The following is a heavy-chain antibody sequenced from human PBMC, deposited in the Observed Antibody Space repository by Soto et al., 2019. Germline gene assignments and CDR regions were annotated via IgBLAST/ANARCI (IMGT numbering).Heavy chain of an antibody. V-gene: IGHV3-72*01. CDR3: ARVVIVATSNYLAY. J-gene: IGHJ4*02. Sequence: EVQLVESGGGLVQPGGSLRLSCAASGFTFSDHYMDWVRQPPGKGLEWVGRIRKKANSYTTEYAASVKGRFSISRDDSKHSPYLQMISLKTEDTAVDYCARVVIVATSNYLAYWGQGTLVPVSS. D-gene: IGHD5-12*01. CDR2: IRKKANSYTT. CDR1: GFTFSDHY.